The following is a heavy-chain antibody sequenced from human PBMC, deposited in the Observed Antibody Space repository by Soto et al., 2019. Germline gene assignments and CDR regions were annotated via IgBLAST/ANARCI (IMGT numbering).Heavy chain of an antibody. CDR2: IKEDGSMA. D-gene: IGHD1-20*01. Sequence: VQLVESGGGLVQPGGSLRLSCAASGFTFSSFWMAWVRQAPGKGLEWLANIKEDGSMAYYLDSVKGRFTISRDNAKISLFLQMNSLRADDTAVYYCARYVAYNRQGYWGLGTLVTVSS. V-gene: IGHV3-7*04. CDR1: GFTFSSFW. J-gene: IGHJ4*02. CDR3: ARYVAYNRQGY.